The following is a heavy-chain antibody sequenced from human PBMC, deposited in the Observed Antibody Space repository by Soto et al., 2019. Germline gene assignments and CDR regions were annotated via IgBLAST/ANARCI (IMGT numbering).Heavy chain of an antibody. V-gene: IGHV1-8*01. J-gene: IGHJ6*03. D-gene: IGHD6-6*01. CDR1: GYTFTSYD. CDR2: MNPNSGNT. CDR3: ARETGSSSSYYYYYMDV. Sequence: GASVKVSCKASGYTFTSYDINWVRQATGQGFEWMGWMNPNSGNTGYAQKFQGRVTMTRNTSISTAYMELSSLRSEDTAVYYCARETGSSSSYYYYYMDVWGKGTTVTVSS.